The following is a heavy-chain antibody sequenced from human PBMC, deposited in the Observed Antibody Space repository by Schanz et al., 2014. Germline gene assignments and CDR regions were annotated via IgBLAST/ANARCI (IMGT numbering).Heavy chain of an antibody. J-gene: IGHJ4*02. D-gene: IGHD1-1*01. V-gene: IGHV3-74*01. Sequence: EVQLVESGGGLVQPGGSLRLSCAASGFTFSTYWMHWVRQAPGKGLEWVSRMIGSGSSVFYADSVKGRFTISRDNLKNTVYLQMNSLRAGDTAVYYCMAMGRNTSHYFDHWGQGTLVTVSS. CDR1: GFTFSTYW. CDR2: MIGSGSSV. CDR3: MAMGRNTSHYFDH.